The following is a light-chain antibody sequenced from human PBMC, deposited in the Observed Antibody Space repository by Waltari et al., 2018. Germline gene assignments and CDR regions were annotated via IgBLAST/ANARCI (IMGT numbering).Light chain of an antibody. V-gene: IGKV3-20*01. CDR3: QHYVRLPVT. Sequence: EIVLTQSPGTLSLSPGERATLSCRASQSVGRSLAWYQQKPGQAPRLLIYGASIRATGIPDRFSGGGSWTDFSLTISRLEPEDFAAYHCQHYVRLPVTFGQGTKVEIK. CDR2: GAS. J-gene: IGKJ1*01. CDR1: QSVGRS.